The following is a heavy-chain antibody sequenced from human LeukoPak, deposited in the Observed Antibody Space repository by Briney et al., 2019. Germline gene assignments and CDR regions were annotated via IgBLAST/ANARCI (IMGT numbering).Heavy chain of an antibody. CDR1: GFTFSSSA. J-gene: IGHJ4*02. V-gene: IGHV3-23*01. Sequence: GGSLRLSCTVSGFTFSSSAMNWVRQAPGKGPEWVSMIGSNGRSTYYADAVKGRFTVSRDNSKNTLYLQMNSLRAEDSAVYYCARNLATVIGVEEGDYWGQGTRVTVSS. CDR3: ARNLATVIGVEEGDY. D-gene: IGHD6-19*01. CDR2: IGSNGRST.